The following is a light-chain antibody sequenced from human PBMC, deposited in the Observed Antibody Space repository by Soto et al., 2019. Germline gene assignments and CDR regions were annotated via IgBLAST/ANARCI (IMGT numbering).Light chain of an antibody. J-gene: IGKJ5*01. V-gene: IGKV3-20*01. Sequence: EIVLTQSPGTLSLSPAERATLSCRASQSVINNYLAWYQQRAGQAPRLLIYDASTRATGIPDRFSGSGSGTDFTLTISRLEAEDFAVYYCQQYGSSPITFGQGTRLEIK. CDR2: DAS. CDR3: QQYGSSPIT. CDR1: QSVINNY.